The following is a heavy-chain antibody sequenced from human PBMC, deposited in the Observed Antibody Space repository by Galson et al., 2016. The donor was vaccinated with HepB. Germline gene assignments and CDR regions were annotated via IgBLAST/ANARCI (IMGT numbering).Heavy chain of an antibody. CDR1: GYRFANYW. CDR2: VYPGDSDK. CDR3: ARSTFGFDY. V-gene: IGHV5-51*03. J-gene: IGHJ4*02. Sequence: QSGAAVKKPGESLKISCTASGYRFANYWIGWVRQMPGKGLEWMGDVYPGDSDKRYSPSFQGQVTIPVDKSVTTAYLQWNSLKASDTAIYYCARSTFGFDYWGLGTLVTVSS. D-gene: IGHD2/OR15-2a*01.